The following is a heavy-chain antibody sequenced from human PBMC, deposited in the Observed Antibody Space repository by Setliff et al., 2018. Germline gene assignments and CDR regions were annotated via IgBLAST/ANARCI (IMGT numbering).Heavy chain of an antibody. J-gene: IGHJ3*02. V-gene: IGHV3-21*01. CDR1: GFTFRTFS. CDR3: ARSPANGGHDAFDI. D-gene: IGHD6-25*01. Sequence: GESLTISCAASGFTFRTFSMHWVRQAPGKGLEWVSSISPDSIYIYYADSVKGRLTISRDNAWDSLYLQMNSLGAEDTAVYYCARSPANGGHDAFDIWGRGTMVTVSS. CDR2: ISPDSIYI.